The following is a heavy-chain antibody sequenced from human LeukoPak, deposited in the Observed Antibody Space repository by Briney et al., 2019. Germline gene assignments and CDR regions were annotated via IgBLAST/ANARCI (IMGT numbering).Heavy chain of an antibody. D-gene: IGHD5-18*01. CDR1: GGSISSSSYY. CDR3: ARGGRGYTYGYVPPDFDY. CDR2: IYYSGST. V-gene: IGHV4-39*07. Sequence: SETLSLTCTVSGGSISSSSYYWGWIRQPPGKGLEWIGSIYYSGSTYHNPSLKSRVTISVDTSKNQFSLKLSSVTAADTAVYYCARGGRGYTYGYVPPDFDYWGQGTLVTVSS. J-gene: IGHJ4*02.